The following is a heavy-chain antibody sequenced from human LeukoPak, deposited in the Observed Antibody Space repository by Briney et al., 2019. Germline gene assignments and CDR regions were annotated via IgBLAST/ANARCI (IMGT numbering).Heavy chain of an antibody. Sequence: PGESLKISCNGSGYSFTSYWIGWVRQMPGKGLEWMGIIYPGDSDTRYSPSFQGQVTISADKSISTAYLQWSSLKASDTAMYYCARRARPYYDILHLDYWGQGTLVTVSS. V-gene: IGHV5-51*01. CDR2: IYPGDSDT. D-gene: IGHD3-9*01. CDR3: ARRARPYYDILHLDY. CDR1: GYSFTSYW. J-gene: IGHJ4*02.